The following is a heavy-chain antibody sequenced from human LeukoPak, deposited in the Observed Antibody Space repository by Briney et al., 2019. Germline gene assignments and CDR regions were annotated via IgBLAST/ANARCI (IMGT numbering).Heavy chain of an antibody. J-gene: IGHJ6*03. Sequence: SETLSLTCTVSGGSISSYYWSWIRQPAGKGLEWIGRIYTSGSTNYNPSLKSRVTMSVDTSKNQFSLKLSSVTAADTAVYYCARETSGSWYYYYYYMDVWGKGTTVTISS. CDR1: GGSISSYY. D-gene: IGHD3-10*01. CDR3: ARETSGSWYYYYYYMDV. V-gene: IGHV4-4*07. CDR2: IYTSGST.